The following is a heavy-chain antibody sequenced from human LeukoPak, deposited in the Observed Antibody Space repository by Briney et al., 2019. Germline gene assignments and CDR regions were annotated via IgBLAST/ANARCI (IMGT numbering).Heavy chain of an antibody. CDR1: GYTFNGYY. J-gene: IGHJ3*02. D-gene: IGHD1-26*01. CDR3: AVFPGIVGGTPLRNDAFDI. Sequence: ASVKVSCKASGYTFNGYYMHWVRQAPGQGLEWMGWINPNSGGTNYTQKFQGRVTMTRDTSISTAYMELSRLRSDDTAVYYCAVFPGIVGGTPLRNDAFDIWGQGTMVTVSS. V-gene: IGHV1-2*02. CDR2: INPNSGGT.